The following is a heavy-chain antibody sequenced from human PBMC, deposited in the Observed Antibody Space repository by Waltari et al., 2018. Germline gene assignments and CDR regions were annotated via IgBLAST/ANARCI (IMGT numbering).Heavy chain of an antibody. CDR2: TYYSGST. D-gene: IGHD4-4*01. CDR1: GGSISSYY. V-gene: IGHV4-59*01. J-gene: IGHJ6*03. Sequence: QVQLQESGPGLVKPSETLSLTCTVSGGSISSYYWSWIRQPPGKGLEWMGYTYYSGSTNYNPSLKSRVTISVDTSKNQFSLKLSSVTAADTAVYYCARTVPPAYYMDVWGKGTTVTVSS. CDR3: ARTVPPAYYMDV.